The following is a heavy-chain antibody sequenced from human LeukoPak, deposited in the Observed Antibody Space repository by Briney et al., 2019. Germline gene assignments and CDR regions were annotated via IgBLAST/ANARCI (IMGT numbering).Heavy chain of an antibody. CDR3: AREVRRGSDYFDY. D-gene: IGHD1-26*01. J-gene: IGHJ4*02. V-gene: IGHV3-48*01. Sequence: RGSLRLSCAASGFSFSDYDMNWVRQAPGKGLEWVAWISTSSTTIYYADSVKGRFTISRDNAKNSLYLQMNSLRAEDTAFYYCAREVRRGSDYFDYWGQGTLVTVSS. CDR2: ISTSSTTI. CDR1: GFSFSDYD.